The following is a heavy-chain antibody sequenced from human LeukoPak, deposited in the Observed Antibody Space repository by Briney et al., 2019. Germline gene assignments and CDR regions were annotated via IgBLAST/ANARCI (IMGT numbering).Heavy chain of an antibody. Sequence: SETLSLTCTVAGGSISSYYWSWIRQPPGKGLEWIGYIYYSGSTNYNPSLKSRVTISVDTSKSQFSLKLSSVTAADTAVYYCARLGGYGYFDYWGQGTLVTVSS. D-gene: IGHD5-12*01. CDR3: ARLGGYGYFDY. CDR1: GGSISSYY. J-gene: IGHJ4*02. CDR2: IYYSGST. V-gene: IGHV4-59*01.